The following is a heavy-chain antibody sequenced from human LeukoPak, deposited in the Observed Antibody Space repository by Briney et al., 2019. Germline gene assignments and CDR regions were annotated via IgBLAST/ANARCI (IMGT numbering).Heavy chain of an antibody. V-gene: IGHV1-69*06. D-gene: IGHD3-22*01. Sequence: GASVKVSCKASGGTFSSYAISWVRQAPGQGLEWMGVIIPIFGTANYAQKFQDRVTITADKSTSTAYMELSSLRSEDTAVYYCARKVPNDSSGYYYRGQFDPWGQGTLVTVSS. J-gene: IGHJ5*02. CDR2: IIPIFGTA. CDR1: GGTFSSYA. CDR3: ARKVPNDSSGYYYRGQFDP.